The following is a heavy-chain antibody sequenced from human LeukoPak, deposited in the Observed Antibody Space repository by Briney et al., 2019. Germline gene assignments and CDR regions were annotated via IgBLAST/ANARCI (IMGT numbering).Heavy chain of an antibody. Sequence: KPSETLSLTCTVSGGSISSSSYYWGWIRQPPGKGLEWIGSIYYSGSTYYNPSLKSRVTISVDTSKNQFSLKLSSVTAADTAVYYCAREGPELELRDYYYYMDVWGKGTTVTVSS. CDR3: AREGPELELRDYYYYMDV. CDR2: IYYSGST. D-gene: IGHD1-7*01. J-gene: IGHJ6*03. V-gene: IGHV4-39*07. CDR1: GGSISSSSYY.